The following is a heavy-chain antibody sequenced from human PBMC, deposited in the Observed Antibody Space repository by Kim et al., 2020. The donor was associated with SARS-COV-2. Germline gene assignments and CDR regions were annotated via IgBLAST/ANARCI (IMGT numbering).Heavy chain of an antibody. J-gene: IGHJ4*02. V-gene: IGHV3-49*02. CDR3: ASYTHDY. D-gene: IGHD4-4*01. CDR2: YGGTT. Sequence: YGGTTEYAASVKGRFIISKDDSKSIAYLQMNSLKTEDTAVYYCASYTHDYWGQGTLVTVSS.